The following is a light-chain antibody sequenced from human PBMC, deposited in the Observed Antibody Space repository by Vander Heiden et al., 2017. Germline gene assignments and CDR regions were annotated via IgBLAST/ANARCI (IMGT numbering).Light chain of an antibody. V-gene: IGKV3-11*01. Sequence: EIPLTRSPATLHLSPGARPTLSCTARPSVRSHLAWYQQNTRQAPRLLIYDAYNGTPGIPARYSGSGSGTYFTLTISILALEDDAVYFCQQSSNRPPKYTFGQGTKLEIK. CDR3: QQSSNRPPKYT. J-gene: IGKJ2*01. CDR2: DAY. CDR1: PSVRSH.